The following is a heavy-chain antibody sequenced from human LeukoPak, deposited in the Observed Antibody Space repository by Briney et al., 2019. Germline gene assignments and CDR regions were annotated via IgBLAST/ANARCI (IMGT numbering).Heavy chain of an antibody. Sequence: GRSLRLSCAASGFTFSSYSMHWVRQAPGKGLEWVAVISYDGSNKYYADSVKGRFTISRDNSKNTLYLQMNSLRAEDTAVYYCATTPYYYYYGMDVWGQGTTVTVSS. V-gene: IGHV3-30*03. CDR1: GFTFSSYS. J-gene: IGHJ6*02. CDR3: ATTPYYYYYGMDV. CDR2: ISYDGSNK. D-gene: IGHD4-11*01.